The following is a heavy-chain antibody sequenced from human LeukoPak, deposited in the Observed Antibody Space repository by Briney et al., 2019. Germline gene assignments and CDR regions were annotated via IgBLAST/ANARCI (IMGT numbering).Heavy chain of an antibody. D-gene: IGHD3-9*01. CDR3: ARSMLRYFDWSRTPSFDP. Sequence: ASVKVSCKASGYTFTSYGISWVRQAPGQGLEWMGWISAYNGNTNYAQKLQGRVTMTTDTSTSTAYMELRSLSSDDTAVYYCARSMLRYFDWSRTPSFDPWGQGTLVTVSS. V-gene: IGHV1-18*01. CDR1: GYTFTSYG. J-gene: IGHJ5*02. CDR2: ISAYNGNT.